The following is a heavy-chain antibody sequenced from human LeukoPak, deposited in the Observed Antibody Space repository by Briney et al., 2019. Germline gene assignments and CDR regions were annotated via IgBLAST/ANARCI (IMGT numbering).Heavy chain of an antibody. CDR1: GFTFSSYG. J-gene: IGHJ4*02. D-gene: IGHD3-22*01. CDR3: AKDRSNALRYYDSLIDY. V-gene: IGHV3-30*18. Sequence: GGSLRLSCAASGFTFSSYGMHWVRQAPGEGLEWVAVISYDGSNKYYADSVKGRFTISRDNSKNTLYLQMNSLRAEDTAVYYCAKDRSNALRYYDSLIDYWGQGTLVTVSS. CDR2: ISYDGSNK.